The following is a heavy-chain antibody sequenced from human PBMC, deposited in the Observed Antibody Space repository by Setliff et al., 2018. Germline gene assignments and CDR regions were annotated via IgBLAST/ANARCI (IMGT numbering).Heavy chain of an antibody. Sequence: SETLSLTCTVSGGSLSADYYWSWIRQPAGKGLEWIGHVHPDGSTNYNPSLYSRLIISVDTSKNQFSLKLTSVTAADTAVYYCVRALLWSGEGRFDPWGQGTLVTVSS. J-gene: IGHJ5*02. CDR1: GGSLSADYY. V-gene: IGHV4-4*09. CDR3: VRALLWSGEGRFDP. CDR2: VHPDGST. D-gene: IGHD2-8*02.